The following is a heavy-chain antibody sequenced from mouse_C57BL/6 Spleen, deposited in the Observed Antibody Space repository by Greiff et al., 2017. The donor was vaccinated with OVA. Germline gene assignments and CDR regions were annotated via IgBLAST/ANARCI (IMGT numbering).Heavy chain of an antibody. Sequence: DVHLVESGGGLVKPGGSLKLSCAASGFTFSDYGMHWVRQAPEKGLEWVAYISSGSSTIYYADTVKGRFTISRDNAKNTLFLQMTSLRSEDTAMYYCASRISYYDYDGAMDYWGQGTSVTVSS. CDR1: GFTFSDYG. D-gene: IGHD2-4*01. V-gene: IGHV5-17*01. CDR3: ASRISYYDYDGAMDY. J-gene: IGHJ4*01. CDR2: ISSGSSTI.